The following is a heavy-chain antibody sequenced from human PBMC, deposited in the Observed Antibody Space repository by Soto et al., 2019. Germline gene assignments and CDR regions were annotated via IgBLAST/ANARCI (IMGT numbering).Heavy chain of an antibody. J-gene: IGHJ5*02. CDR2: ISTYSGDT. D-gene: IGHD5-12*01. V-gene: IGHV1-18*01. CDR3: ARNHGPTKSEIWSAP. CDR1: GYTFFTYD. Sequence: ASVKVSCKASGYTFFTYDISWVRQAPGQGLEWMGWISTYSGDTKYAQKFQGRVTMTTDTSTTTAYLELRSLRSDDRAVYYCARNHGPTKSEIWSAPWGQGTLVPVSP.